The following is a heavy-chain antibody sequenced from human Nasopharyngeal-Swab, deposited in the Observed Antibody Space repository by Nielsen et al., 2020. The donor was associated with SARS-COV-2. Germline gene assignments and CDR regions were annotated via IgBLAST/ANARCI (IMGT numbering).Heavy chain of an antibody. Sequence: GGSLRLSCAASGFTFSTYAMHWVRQAPGKGLEWVAFISYDGSNKYYADSVKGRFTISRDNSKNTLYLQMNSLRTEDTAVYYCAKVGEWSDTVYFDYWGQGTLVTVSS. D-gene: IGHD3-10*01. CDR3: AKVGEWSDTVYFDY. CDR2: ISYDGSNK. V-gene: IGHV3-30-3*01. CDR1: GFTFSTYA. J-gene: IGHJ4*02.